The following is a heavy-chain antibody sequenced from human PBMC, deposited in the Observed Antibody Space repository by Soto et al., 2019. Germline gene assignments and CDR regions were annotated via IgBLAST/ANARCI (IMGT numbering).Heavy chain of an antibody. V-gene: IGHV1-8*01. CDR1: GYTFTSYD. CDR2: MNPNSGNT. D-gene: IGHD1-1*01. J-gene: IGHJ3*02. Sequence: ASVKVSCTASGYTFTSYDINWVRQATGQGLEWMGWMNPNSGNTGYAQKFQGRVTMTRNTSISTAYMELSSLRSEDTAVYYCARGLELEQLYDAFDIWGQGTMVTVSS. CDR3: ARGLELEQLYDAFDI.